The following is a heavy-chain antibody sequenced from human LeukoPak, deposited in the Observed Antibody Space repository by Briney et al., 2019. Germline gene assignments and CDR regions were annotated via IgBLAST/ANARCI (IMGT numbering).Heavy chain of an antibody. J-gene: IGHJ4*02. CDR1: DFSFITYA. D-gene: IGHD4-17*01. CDR3: ARQSGTMVTTRFDY. V-gene: IGHV3-23*01. Sequence: HSGGSLRLSCAASDFSFITYAMSWVRQAPGKGLEWVSTISGGGDATYYADSVKGRFTISRDNSKNTLYLQMNSLRAEDTAIYYCARQSGTMVTTRFDYWGQGTLVTVSS. CDR2: ISGGGDAT.